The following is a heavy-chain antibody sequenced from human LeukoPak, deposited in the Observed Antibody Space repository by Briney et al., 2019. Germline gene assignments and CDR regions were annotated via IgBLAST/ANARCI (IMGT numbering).Heavy chain of an antibody. CDR2: IYHSGST. Sequence: SETLSLTCAVSGGSISSSNWWSWVRPLPGKGLEWSGEIYHSGSTNYNPSPKSRVTISVDKSKNQFSLKLSSVTAADTAVYYCARGQYYGSGRFDYWGQGTLVTVSS. D-gene: IGHD3-10*01. V-gene: IGHV4-4*02. CDR1: GGSISSSNW. J-gene: IGHJ4*02. CDR3: ARGQYYGSGRFDY.